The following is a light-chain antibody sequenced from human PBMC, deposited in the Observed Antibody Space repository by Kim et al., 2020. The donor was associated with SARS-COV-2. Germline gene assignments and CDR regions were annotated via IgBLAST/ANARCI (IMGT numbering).Light chain of an antibody. J-gene: IGLJ2*01. CDR2: DNN. Sequence: GQKVTLPGSGSNPNIVNNFVSWYHQHPRTAPKPPLYDNNKRPSGIPDRFPGPKSGTSATLGITGLQTGDEADYYCGTWDSSLTAVVFGGGTQLTVL. CDR1: NPNIVNNF. CDR3: GTWDSSLTAVV. V-gene: IGLV1-51*01.